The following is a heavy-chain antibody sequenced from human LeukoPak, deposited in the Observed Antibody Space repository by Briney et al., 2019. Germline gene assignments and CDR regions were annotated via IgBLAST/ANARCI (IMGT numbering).Heavy chain of an antibody. CDR1: GGSFSGYY. V-gene: IGHV4-34*01. Sequence: SETLSLTCAVYGGSFSGYYWSWIRQPPGKGLEWIGEINHSGSTNYNPSLKSRVTISVDTSKNQFSLKLSSVTAADTAVYYCARVFAMRGAFDIWGQGTMVTVSS. D-gene: IGHD2-2*01. CDR2: INHSGST. J-gene: IGHJ3*02. CDR3: ARVFAMRGAFDI.